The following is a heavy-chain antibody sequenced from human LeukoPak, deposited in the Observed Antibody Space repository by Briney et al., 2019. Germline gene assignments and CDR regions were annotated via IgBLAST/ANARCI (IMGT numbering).Heavy chain of an antibody. Sequence: PGGSLRLSCSASGFTFSSYAMHWVRQAPGKGLEYVSAISSNGGSTYYADSVRGQFTISRDNAENSLYLQMNSLRAEDTAVYYCARENTYYSDVSGYHDGPIDYWGQGTLVTVSS. J-gene: IGHJ4*02. V-gene: IGHV3-64*04. D-gene: IGHD3-22*01. CDR1: GFTFSSYA. CDR3: ARENTYYSDVSGYHDGPIDY. CDR2: ISSNGGST.